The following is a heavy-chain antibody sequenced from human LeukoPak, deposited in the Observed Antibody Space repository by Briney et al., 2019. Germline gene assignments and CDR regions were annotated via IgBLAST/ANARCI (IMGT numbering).Heavy chain of an antibody. D-gene: IGHD6-13*01. CDR3: ASEDGYSSSWYYFDY. CDR2: IIPIFGTA. CDR1: GGTFSSYA. Sequence: SVKVSCKASGGTFSSYAISWVQQAPGQGLEWMGGIIPIFGTANYAQKFQGRVTITADKSTSTAYMELSSLRSEDTAVYYCASEDGYSSSWYYFDYWGQGTLVTVSS. J-gene: IGHJ4*02. V-gene: IGHV1-69*06.